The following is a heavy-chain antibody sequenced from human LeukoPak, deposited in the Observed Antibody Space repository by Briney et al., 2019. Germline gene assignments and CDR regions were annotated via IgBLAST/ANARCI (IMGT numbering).Heavy chain of an antibody. D-gene: IGHD6-6*01. Sequence: PGGSLRLSCAASGFTFSRYGMHWVRQAPGKGLEWVAFIRYDGSNKYYADSVKGRFTISRDNSKNTLYLQMNSLRAEDTAAYCCAKHLYLAARPRDFHHWGQGTLVTVSS. CDR1: GFTFSRYG. CDR3: AKHLYLAARPRDFHH. J-gene: IGHJ1*01. V-gene: IGHV3-30*02. CDR2: IRYDGSNK.